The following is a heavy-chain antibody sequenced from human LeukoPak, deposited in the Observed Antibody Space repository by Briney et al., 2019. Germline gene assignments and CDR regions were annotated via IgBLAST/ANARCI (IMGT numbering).Heavy chain of an antibody. CDR2: ISSSSSYI. J-gene: IGHJ4*02. CDR1: GFTFSSYS. D-gene: IGHD6-13*01. Sequence: GGSLRLSCAASGFTFSSYSMNWVRQAPGKGLEWVSSISSSSSYIYYADSVKGRFTISRDNAKNSLYLQMNSLRDEDSAVYYCARDPHIAAAGTIFDYWGQGTLVTVSS. CDR3: ARDPHIAAAGTIFDY. V-gene: IGHV3-21*01.